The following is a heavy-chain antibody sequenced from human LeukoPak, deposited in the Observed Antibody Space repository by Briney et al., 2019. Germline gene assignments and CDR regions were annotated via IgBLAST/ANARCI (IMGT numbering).Heavy chain of an antibody. CDR3: ARETIAVGFDY. V-gene: IGHV3-30-3*01. Sequence: GGSLRLSCAASGFTFSSYAMHWVRQAPGKGMDWVAVISYDGSNRYYADSVKGRFTISRDNSKNTLYLQMNSLRAEDTAVYYCARETIAVGFDYWGQGTLVTVSS. J-gene: IGHJ4*02. D-gene: IGHD6-19*01. CDR1: GFTFSSYA. CDR2: ISYDGSNR.